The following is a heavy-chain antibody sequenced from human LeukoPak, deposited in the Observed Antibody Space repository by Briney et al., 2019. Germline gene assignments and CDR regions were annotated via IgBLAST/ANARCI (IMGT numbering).Heavy chain of an antibody. J-gene: IGHJ4*02. CDR3: AKGLYSGSYDGFDS. CDR1: DSNIGTYA. Sequence: GGSLRLSCGAPDSNIGTYAVTWVRQVPGKGLEWVSGMSGGGLSTYYARSVKGRFTISRDTSKNTFYLEMNSLGADDTALYYCAKGLYSGSYDGFDSWGQGALVTVSS. CDR2: MSGGGLST. D-gene: IGHD1-26*01. V-gene: IGHV3-23*01.